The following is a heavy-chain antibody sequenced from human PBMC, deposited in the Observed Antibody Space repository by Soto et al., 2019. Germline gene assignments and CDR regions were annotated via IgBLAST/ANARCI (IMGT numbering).Heavy chain of an antibody. CDR2: IYYSGST. CDR3: ASRGYSYGYFDY. J-gene: IGHJ4*02. CDR1: GGSISSYY. Sequence: PSETLSLTCTVSGGSISSYYWSWIRQPPGKGLEWIGYIYYSGSTNYNPSLKCRVTISVDTSKNQFSLKLSSVTAADTAVYYCASRGYSYGYFDYWGQGTLVTVSS. V-gene: IGHV4-59*08. D-gene: IGHD5-18*01.